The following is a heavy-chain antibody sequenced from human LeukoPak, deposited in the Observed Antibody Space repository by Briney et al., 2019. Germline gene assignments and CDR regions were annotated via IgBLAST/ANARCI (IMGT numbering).Heavy chain of an antibody. Sequence: QPGGSLRLSCTASGFTFNSYAMHWVRQAPGKGLEWVAFISSDGSNKYSADSVRGRFTISRDNSKNTLYLQMNSLRAEDTAVYYCAREVVGSGTYYSDFWGQGTLVTVSS. CDR3: AREVVGSGTYYSDF. CDR1: GFTFNSYA. D-gene: IGHD3-10*01. J-gene: IGHJ4*02. V-gene: IGHV3-30*04. CDR2: ISSDGSNK.